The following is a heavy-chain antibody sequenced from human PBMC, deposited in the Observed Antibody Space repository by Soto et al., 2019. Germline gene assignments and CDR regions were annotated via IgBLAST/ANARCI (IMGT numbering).Heavy chain of an antibody. Sequence: QVQLVESGGGVVQPGRSLRLSCAASGFTFSSYAMHWVRQAPSKGLEWVAVISYDGSNKYYADSVKGRFTISRDNSKNTLYLQMNSLRAEDTAVYYCARGDVSDSGYHWYYFDYWGQGTLVTVSS. V-gene: IGHV3-30-3*01. CDR2: ISYDGSNK. CDR3: ARGDVSDSGYHWYYFDY. D-gene: IGHD5-12*01. J-gene: IGHJ4*02. CDR1: GFTFSSYA.